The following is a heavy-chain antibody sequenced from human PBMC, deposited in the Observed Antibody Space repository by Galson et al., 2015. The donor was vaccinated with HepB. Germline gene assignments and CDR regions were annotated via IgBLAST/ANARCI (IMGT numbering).Heavy chain of an antibody. V-gene: IGHV3-23*01. D-gene: IGHD3-22*01. CDR2: ISGSGGST. CDR1: GFTFSSYA. J-gene: IGHJ1*01. CDR3: AKGYDYYDSSGYLFQH. Sequence: SLRLSCAASGFTFSSYAMSWVRQAPGKGLEWVSAISGSGGSTYYADSVKGRFTISRDNSKNTLYLQMNSLRAEDTAVYYCAKGYDYYDSSGYLFQHWGQGTLVTVSS.